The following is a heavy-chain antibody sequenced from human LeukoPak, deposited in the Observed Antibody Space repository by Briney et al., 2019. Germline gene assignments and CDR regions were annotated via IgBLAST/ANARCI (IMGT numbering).Heavy chain of an antibody. D-gene: IGHD1-7*01. V-gene: IGHV4-39*01. J-gene: IGHJ6*03. CDR2: VYYSGTT. CDR1: GGSVSSSSSY. Sequence: NSSETLSLTCTVPGGSVSSSSSYWAWIRQPPGRGLEWIGSVYYSGTTYYNTSLESRVTISEDTSRNRFSLMLSSVTAADTAVYYCVRQNSDYYYYYLDVWGEGTTVIVSS. CDR3: VRQNSDYYYYYLDV.